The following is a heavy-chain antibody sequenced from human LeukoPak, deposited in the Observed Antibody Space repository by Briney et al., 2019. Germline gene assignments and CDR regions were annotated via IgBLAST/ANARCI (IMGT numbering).Heavy chain of an antibody. CDR2: ISFSGDNS. Sequence: PGGSLRLSCAASGFNFRDAAMTWVRQAPGKGLEWVALISFSGDNSYYADSVKGRFSVSRDNSENTLYLQMNSLKTEDTAVYYCTTEGGSFWLRFDYWGQGTLVTVSS. V-gene: IGHV3-23*01. D-gene: IGHD1-26*01. CDR3: TTEGGSFWLRFDY. J-gene: IGHJ4*02. CDR1: GFNFRDAA.